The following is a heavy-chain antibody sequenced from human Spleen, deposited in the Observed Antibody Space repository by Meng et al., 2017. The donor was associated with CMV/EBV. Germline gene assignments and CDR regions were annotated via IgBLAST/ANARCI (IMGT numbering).Heavy chain of an antibody. J-gene: IGHJ4*02. CDR1: SYG. CDR2: IRVHNGNT. CDR3: ARDKVAGGYCSSTTCPRIFTY. Sequence: SYGIRLVRPAPGQELEWMGWIRVHNGNTDYAQKLQGRVRMTTDTSTNTAYMELRSLRSDDPAVYYCARDKVAGGYCSSTTCPRIFTYWGQGTLVTVSS. V-gene: IGHV1-18*01. D-gene: IGHD2-2*01.